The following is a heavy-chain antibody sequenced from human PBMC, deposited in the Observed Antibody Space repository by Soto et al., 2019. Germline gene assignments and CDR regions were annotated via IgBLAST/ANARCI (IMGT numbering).Heavy chain of an antibody. V-gene: IGHV4-59*08. Sequence: PSETLSLTCIVSGGSLSNYYWSWIRQPPGKGLEWIGYIYYSGSTNYNPSLTSRVTISVDTSKNQFSLKLSSVTAADTAVYYCASYRYGYGVYYFDYWRQGTLVTVSA. D-gene: IGHD5-18*01. J-gene: IGHJ4*02. CDR3: ASYRYGYGVYYFDY. CDR2: IYYSGST. CDR1: GGSLSNYY.